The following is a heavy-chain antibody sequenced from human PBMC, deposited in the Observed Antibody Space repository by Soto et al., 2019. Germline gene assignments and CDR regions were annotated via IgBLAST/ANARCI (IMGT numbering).Heavy chain of an antibody. CDR3: ARDRRYGSGSYSNWFDP. CDR1: GGSISSGGYY. CDR2: IYYSGST. J-gene: IGHJ5*02. Sequence: SETLSLTCTVSGGSISSGGYYWSWIRQHPGKGLEWIGYIYYSGSTYYNPSLKSRVTISVDTSKNQFSLKLSSVTAADTAVYYWARDRRYGSGSYSNWFDPWGQGTLVTVSS. D-gene: IGHD3-10*01. V-gene: IGHV4-31*03.